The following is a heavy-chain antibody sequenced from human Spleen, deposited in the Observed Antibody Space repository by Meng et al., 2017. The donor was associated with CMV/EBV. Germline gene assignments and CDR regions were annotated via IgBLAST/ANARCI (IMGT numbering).Heavy chain of an antibody. J-gene: IGHJ4*02. D-gene: IGHD3-3*01. V-gene: IGHV4-34*01. CDR2: INHSGST. CDR1: GGSFSGYY. Sequence: GSLRLSCAVYGGSFSGYYWSWIRQPPGKGLEWIGEINHSGSTNYNPSLKSRVTISVDTSKNQFSLKLSSVTAADTAVYYCARWSQDYDFWSGNFDYWGQGTLVTVSS. CDR3: ARWSQDYDFWSGNFDY.